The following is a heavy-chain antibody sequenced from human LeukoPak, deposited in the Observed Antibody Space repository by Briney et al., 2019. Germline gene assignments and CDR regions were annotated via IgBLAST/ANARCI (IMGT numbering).Heavy chain of an antibody. J-gene: IGHJ4*02. V-gene: IGHV4-34*01. CDR3: ARDTYYDFWSGYSLHYFDY. Sequence: SETLSLTYAVYGGSFSGYYWSWIRQPPGKGLEWIGEINHSGSTNYNPSLKSRVTISVDTSKNQFSLKLSSVTAADTAVYYCARDTYYDFWSGYSLHYFDYWAQGTPVTVSS. CDR2: INHSGST. D-gene: IGHD3-3*01. CDR1: GGSFSGYY.